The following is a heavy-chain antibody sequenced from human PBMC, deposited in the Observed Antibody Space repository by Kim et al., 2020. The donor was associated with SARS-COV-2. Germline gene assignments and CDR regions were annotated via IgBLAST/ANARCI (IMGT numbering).Heavy chain of an antibody. Sequence: GGSLRLSCAASGFAFSSYAMTWVRQAPGKGLEWVSSIGGDGDTTYYADSVRGRFTISRDNPNKAVYLQMNSLRAEDTAKDYCAKGRSGTSTSCYNYWGQGTLVSVSS. V-gene: IGHV3-23*01. D-gene: IGHD2-2*01. CDR2: IGGDGDTT. CDR1: GFAFSSYA. CDR3: AKGRSGTSTSCYNY. J-gene: IGHJ4*01.